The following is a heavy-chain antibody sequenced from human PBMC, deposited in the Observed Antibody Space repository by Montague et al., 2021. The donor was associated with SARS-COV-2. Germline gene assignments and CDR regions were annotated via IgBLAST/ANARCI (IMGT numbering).Heavy chain of an antibody. CDR2: ISGSGGST. J-gene: IGHJ4*02. Sequence: FLRLSCAASGFTFSSYAMSWVRQAPGKGLEWVSAISGSGGSTYYADPVKGRFTISRDNSKNTLYLQMNSLRAEDTAVYYCAKDFLAHDILTGYHYWGQGTLVTVSS. CDR1: GFTFSSYA. V-gene: IGHV3-23*01. CDR3: AKDFLAHDILTGYHY. D-gene: IGHD3-9*01.